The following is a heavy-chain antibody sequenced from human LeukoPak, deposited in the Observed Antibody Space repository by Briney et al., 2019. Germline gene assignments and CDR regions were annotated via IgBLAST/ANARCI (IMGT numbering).Heavy chain of an antibody. CDR2: ISSDGRTQ. CDR3: AKEEGWGVNSFDT. D-gene: IGHD1-26*01. Sequence: GGSLRLSCAASGFSFSNYGMNWVRQAPGKGPEWVAIISSDGRTQIYADSVKGRFTISRDNLKNTLNLQMNYLEAEDTAVYYCAKEEGWGVNSFDTWGQGTMVTVSS. V-gene: IGHV3-30*18. J-gene: IGHJ3*02. CDR1: GFSFSNYG.